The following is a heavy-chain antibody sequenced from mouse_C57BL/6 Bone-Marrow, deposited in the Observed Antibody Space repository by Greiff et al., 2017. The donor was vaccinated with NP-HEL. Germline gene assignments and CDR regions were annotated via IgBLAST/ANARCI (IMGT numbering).Heavy chain of an antibody. Sequence: EVHLVESGGGLVKPGGSLKLSCAASGFTFSDYGMHWVRQAPEKGLEWVAYISSGSSTIYYADTVKGRFTISRDNAKNTLFLQMTSLRSEDTAMYYCARHYYGSSYEGAMDYWGQGTSVTVSS. CDR2: ISSGSSTI. V-gene: IGHV5-17*01. CDR1: GFTFSDYG. CDR3: ARHYYGSSYEGAMDY. D-gene: IGHD1-1*01. J-gene: IGHJ4*01.